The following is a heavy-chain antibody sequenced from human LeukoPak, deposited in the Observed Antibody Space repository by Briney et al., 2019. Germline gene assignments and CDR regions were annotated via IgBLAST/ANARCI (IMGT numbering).Heavy chain of an antibody. Sequence: GGSLRLSCAASGFTYSSYAMSWVRQAPGKGLERVSAISSSGGSTYYADSVKGRFTISRDNSKNTLFLQMNSLRAEDTAVYYCAKGESNWDYYFDYWGQGTLVTVSS. D-gene: IGHD7-27*01. CDR2: ISSSGGST. V-gene: IGHV3-23*01. J-gene: IGHJ4*02. CDR1: GFTYSSYA. CDR3: AKGESNWDYYFDY.